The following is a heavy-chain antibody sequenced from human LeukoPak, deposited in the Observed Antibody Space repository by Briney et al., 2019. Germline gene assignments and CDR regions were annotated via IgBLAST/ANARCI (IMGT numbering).Heavy chain of an antibody. D-gene: IGHD2-2*01. CDR3: ARGNCSSTSCYDDVGAPFDP. CDR2: IYYSGST. V-gene: IGHV4-30-4*01. CDR1: GGSISSGDYY. J-gene: IGHJ5*02. Sequence: PSETLSLTCTVSGGSISSGDYYWSWIRQPPGKGLEWIRYIYYSGSTYYNPSLKSRVTISVDTSKNQFSLKLSSVTAADTAVYYCARGNCSSTSCYDDVGAPFDPWGQGTLVTVSS.